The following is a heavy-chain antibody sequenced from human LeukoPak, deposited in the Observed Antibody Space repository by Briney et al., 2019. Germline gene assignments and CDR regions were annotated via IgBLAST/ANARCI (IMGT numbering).Heavy chain of an antibody. CDR3: ARGGSYLSAFDI. V-gene: IGHV3-30*02. Sequence: GGSLRLSCAASGFTFSSYGMHWVRQAPGKGLEWVAFIRYDGSNKYYADSVKGRFTISRDNSQNTLYLQMNSLRAEDTAVYYCARGGSYLSAFDIWGQGTMVTVSS. CDR2: IRYDGSNK. CDR1: GFTFSSYG. D-gene: IGHD1-26*01. J-gene: IGHJ3*02.